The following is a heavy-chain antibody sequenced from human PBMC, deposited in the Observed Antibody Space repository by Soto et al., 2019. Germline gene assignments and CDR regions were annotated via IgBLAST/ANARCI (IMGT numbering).Heavy chain of an antibody. CDR2: INHSGST. CDR1: GGSFSGYY. Sequence: SETLSLTCAVYGGSFSGYYWRWISQPPGKGLEWIGEINHSGSTNYNPSLKSRVTISVDTSKNQLSLKLSSVTDADTAVYYCARGSWCFDYWGQGTLVT. J-gene: IGHJ4*02. CDR3: ARGSWCFDY. D-gene: IGHD2-8*02. V-gene: IGHV4-34*01.